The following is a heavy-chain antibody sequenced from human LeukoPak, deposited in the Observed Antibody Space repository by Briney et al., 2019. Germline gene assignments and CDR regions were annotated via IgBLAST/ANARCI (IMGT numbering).Heavy chain of an antibody. V-gene: IGHV3-7*03. J-gene: IGHJ5*02. CDR2: IRQDGSAE. CDR1: GFTFSSYY. Sequence: GGSLRLSCAASGFTFSSYYMTWVRQAPGQGLEWVANIRQDGSAEFYADSVEGRFTIFRDNAKNSLYLQMTSLRAEDTALYYCAKDFRAKYGSGAYGWFDPWSQGTLVTVSS. CDR3: AKDFRAKYGSGAYGWFDP. D-gene: IGHD3-10*01.